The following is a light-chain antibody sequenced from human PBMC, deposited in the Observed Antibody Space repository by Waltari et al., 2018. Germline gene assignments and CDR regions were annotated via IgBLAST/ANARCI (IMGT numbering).Light chain of an antibody. V-gene: IGKV3-11*01. Sequence: EIVLTQSPATLSLSPGQRATLSCRASQTVSNSLCWYQQKPGQPPRLLIYEASKRATGIPARFSGSGSGTDFTLTISSLEAEDFAVYYCQQRFNWPPITFGQGTRLEIK. CDR3: QQRFNWPPIT. J-gene: IGKJ5*01. CDR2: EAS. CDR1: QTVSNS.